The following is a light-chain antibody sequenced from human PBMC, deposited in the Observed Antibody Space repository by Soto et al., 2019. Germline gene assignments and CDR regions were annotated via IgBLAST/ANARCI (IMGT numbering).Light chain of an antibody. CDR2: GTH. CDR1: SSNIGAVYD. Sequence: QAVVTQPPSVSGAPGQTVTISCTGSSSNIGAVYDVHWYQQFPGTAPKRLIYGTHNRPSGVPDRFSASKSGTSASLAITGLQAEDEADYYCQSYDSSLRGYVFGTGTKVIVL. CDR3: QSYDSSLRGYV. J-gene: IGLJ1*01. V-gene: IGLV1-40*01.